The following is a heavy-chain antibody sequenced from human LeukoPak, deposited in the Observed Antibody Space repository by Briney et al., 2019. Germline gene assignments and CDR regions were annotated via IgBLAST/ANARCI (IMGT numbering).Heavy chain of an antibody. CDR2: IYSGGST. J-gene: IGHJ3*02. CDR3: ARAPYDFWSGYHDAFDI. Sequence: GGSLRLSCAASGFTVSSNYMSWVRQAPGKGLERVSVIYSGGSTYYADSVKGRFTISRDNSKNTLYLQMNSLRAEDTAVYYCARAPYDFWSGYHDAFDIWGQGTMVAVSS. D-gene: IGHD3-3*01. V-gene: IGHV3-53*01. CDR1: GFTVSSNY.